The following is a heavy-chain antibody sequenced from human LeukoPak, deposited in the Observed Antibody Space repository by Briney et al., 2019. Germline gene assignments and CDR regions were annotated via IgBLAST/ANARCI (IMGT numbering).Heavy chain of an antibody. CDR1: GFTFSSYG. D-gene: IGHD4-23*01. V-gene: IGHV3-30*18. CDR2: ISYDGSNK. J-gene: IGHJ4*02. Sequence: GRSLRLSCAASGFTFSSYGMHWVRQAPGKGLEWVAVISYDGSNKYYADSVKGRFTISRDNSKNTLYLQMNSLRAEDTAVYYCAKDTTIGGNSIFDYWGQGTLVTVSS. CDR3: AKDTTIGGNSIFDY.